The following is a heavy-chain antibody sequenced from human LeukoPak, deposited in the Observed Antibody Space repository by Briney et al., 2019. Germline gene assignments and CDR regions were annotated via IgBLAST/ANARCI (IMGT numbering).Heavy chain of an antibody. V-gene: IGHV4-39*01. J-gene: IGHJ4*02. Sequence: SETLSLTCAVSGVSISSSNSYWGWIRQPPGKGLEWIGGIYYSGNTYYNASLKSRVTISVDTSKNQFSLKVTSVTAADTAVYYCARGLTMVVAASGYWGQGTLVTVSS. CDR1: GVSISSSNSY. CDR3: ARGLTMVVAASGY. CDR2: IYYSGNT. D-gene: IGHD2-15*01.